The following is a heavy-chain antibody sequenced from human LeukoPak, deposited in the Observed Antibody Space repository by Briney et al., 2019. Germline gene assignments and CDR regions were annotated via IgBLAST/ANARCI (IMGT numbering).Heavy chain of an antibody. Sequence: SETLSLTCTVSGGSISSSSYYWGWIRQPPGKGLEWIGSIYYSGSTYYNPSLKSRVTISVDTSKNQFSLKLSSVTAADTAVYYCAGTCITMIVVVNDAFDIWGQGTMVTVSS. CDR2: IYYSGST. V-gene: IGHV4-39*07. D-gene: IGHD3-22*01. CDR1: GGSISSSSYY. J-gene: IGHJ3*02. CDR3: AGTCITMIVVVNDAFDI.